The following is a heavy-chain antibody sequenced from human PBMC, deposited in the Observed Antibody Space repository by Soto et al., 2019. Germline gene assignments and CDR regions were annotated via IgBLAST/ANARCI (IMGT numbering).Heavy chain of an antibody. V-gene: IGHV3-23*01. D-gene: IGHD4-17*01. Sequence: GGSLRLSCVASGFTFSTSGMSWVRQAPGKGLEWVSGISGRDDKTYDADSVKGRFTVSRDNSRNTLFLQMHSLRVEDTAVYYCARGHFGDILFDFWGRGILVTVS. CDR1: GFTFSTSG. CDR2: ISGRDDKT. J-gene: IGHJ4*02. CDR3: ARGHFGDILFDF.